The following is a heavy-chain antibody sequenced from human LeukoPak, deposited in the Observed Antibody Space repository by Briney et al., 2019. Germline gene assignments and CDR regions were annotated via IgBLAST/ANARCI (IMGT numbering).Heavy chain of an antibody. V-gene: IGHV4-39*01. CDR1: GGSMSNSSYY. Sequence: SETLSLTCTVSGGSMSNSSYYWGWIRQPPGKGLEWIGSIYYSGSTYYNPSLKSRVTISVDTSKNQFSLSLSVVAAADTAVYYCAKLSSNWYFDSWGRGTLVTVSS. J-gene: IGHJ4*02. CDR3: AKLSSNWYFDS. CDR2: IYYSGST. D-gene: IGHD1-1*01.